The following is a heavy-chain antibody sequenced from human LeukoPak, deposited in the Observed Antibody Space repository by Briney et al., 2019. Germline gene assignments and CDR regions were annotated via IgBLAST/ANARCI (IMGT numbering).Heavy chain of an antibody. V-gene: IGHV5-51*01. D-gene: IGHD2-15*01. CDR1: GYIFTSYW. CDR3: ARLGGGVHCSGGSCYSGEGYYYYYYMDV. CDR2: IYPGDSDT. J-gene: IGHJ6*03. Sequence: GKSLKISCKGSGYIFTSYWIGWVRQMPGKGLEWMGIIYPGDSDTRYSPSFQGQVSISADKSISTAYLQWISLKASDTAIYYCARLGGGVHCSGGSCYSGEGYYYYYYMDVWGKGTTVTVSS.